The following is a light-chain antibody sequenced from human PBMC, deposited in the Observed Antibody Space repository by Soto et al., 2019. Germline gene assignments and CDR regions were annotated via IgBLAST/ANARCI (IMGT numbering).Light chain of an antibody. Sequence: DIQMTQAPSSLSASVGDRVTITCRASQRVSTYLNWYQQKPEKAPKLLIYAASSLQSGVPSRFSGSGSGTDFTLTISSLQPEDFATYYCQQSYSTPRTFVQGTKLEIK. V-gene: IGKV1-39*01. J-gene: IGKJ2*01. CDR1: QRVSTY. CDR2: AAS. CDR3: QQSYSTPRT.